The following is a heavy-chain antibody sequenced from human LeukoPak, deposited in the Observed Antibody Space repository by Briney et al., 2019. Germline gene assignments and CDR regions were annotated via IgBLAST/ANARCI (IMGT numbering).Heavy chain of an antibody. V-gene: IGHV3-7*01. CDR1: GFTFSNYW. CDR3: ARDPRGGTLDY. Sequence: GGSLRLSCAASGFTFSNYWMTWVRQAPGKGLEWVANIKEDGSEKYYVDSVKGRFTISRDNAKNTLNLQMNSLRAEDTAVYYCARDPRGGTLDYWGQGALVTVSS. CDR2: IKEDGSEK. J-gene: IGHJ4*02. D-gene: IGHD3-10*01.